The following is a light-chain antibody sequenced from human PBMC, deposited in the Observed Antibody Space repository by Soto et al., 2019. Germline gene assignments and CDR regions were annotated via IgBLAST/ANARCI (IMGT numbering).Light chain of an antibody. CDR1: QSVSCN. V-gene: IGKV3-15*01. CDR3: QQYNNWPPWT. CDR2: GAS. J-gene: IGKJ1*01. Sequence: EIVMTQSPATLSVSPGDRATLSCRAIQSVSCNLAWYQQKPGQAPRLLIYGASTRATGIPARFSGSGSGTEFTLNISSLQSEDFAVYYCQQYNNWPPWTFGQGTNVEIK.